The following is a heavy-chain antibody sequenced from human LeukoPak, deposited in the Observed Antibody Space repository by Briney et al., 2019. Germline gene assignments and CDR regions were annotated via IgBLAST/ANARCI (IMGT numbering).Heavy chain of an antibody. V-gene: IGHV1-69*13. CDR2: IIPIFGTA. Sequence: GASEKVSCKASGYTFTSYAISWVRQAPGQALQWMPGIIPIFGTANSARKSQGGVTITAYESTSTACMELSSLRSEDTAVYYCADVGYSGSSGAFDIWGQGTMVTVSS. CDR3: ADVGYSGSSGAFDI. D-gene: IGHD1-26*01. J-gene: IGHJ3*02. CDR1: GYTFTSYA.